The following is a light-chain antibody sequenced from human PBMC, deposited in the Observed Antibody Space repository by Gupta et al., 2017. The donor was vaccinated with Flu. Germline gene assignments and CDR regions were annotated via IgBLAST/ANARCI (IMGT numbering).Light chain of an antibody. J-gene: IGLJ3*02. Sequence: HSLLTHPASLSASPPQSITISCTGTSLDIGTYNYVSWYQQHPGKAPKLMIYEVNNRPAGVSDRFSGSKFGNTASLTISGRQGEDEADYYCTSYTTSSTWVFGGGTKMTVL. V-gene: IGLV2-14*03. CDR1: SLDIGTYNY. CDR2: EVN. CDR3: TSYTTSSTWV.